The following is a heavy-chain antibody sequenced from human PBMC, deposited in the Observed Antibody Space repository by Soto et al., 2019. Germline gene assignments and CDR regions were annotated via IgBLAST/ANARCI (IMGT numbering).Heavy chain of an antibody. D-gene: IGHD7-27*01. CDR1: GYTFTGYY. CDR3: ARDLDTGDPSCAFDI. J-gene: IGHJ3*02. CDR2: INPNSGGT. Sequence: ASVKVSCKASGYTFTGYYMHWVRQAPGQGLEWMGWINPNSGGTNYAQKFQGWVTMTRDTAISTAYMELSRLRSDDTAVYYCARDLDTGDPSCAFDIWGQGTMVTVSS. V-gene: IGHV1-2*04.